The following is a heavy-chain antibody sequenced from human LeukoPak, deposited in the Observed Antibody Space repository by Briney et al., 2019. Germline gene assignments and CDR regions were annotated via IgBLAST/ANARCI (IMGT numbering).Heavy chain of an antibody. CDR2: ISCNSGSI. CDR1: GFTFDDYA. V-gene: IGHV3-9*01. CDR3: AKDTCSSTSCYKDSMDV. Sequence: GRSLRLSCAASGFTFDDYAMHWVRQAPGKGLEWVSGISCNSGSIGYADSVKGRFTISRDNAKNSLYLQMNSLRAEDTALYYCAKDTCSSTSCYKDSMDVWGKGTTVTVSS. J-gene: IGHJ6*04. D-gene: IGHD2-2*02.